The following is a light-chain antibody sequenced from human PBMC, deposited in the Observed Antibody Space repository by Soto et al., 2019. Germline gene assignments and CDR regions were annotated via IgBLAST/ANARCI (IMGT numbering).Light chain of an antibody. Sequence: EIVLTQSPATLSLSPGERATLSSRASQSVSSYLAWYQQKPGQAPRLLIYDASNRATGIPARFSGSGSGTDFTLTISSLEPEDFAVYYCQQRSNWLTFGGGNKVEIK. CDR2: DAS. V-gene: IGKV3-11*01. CDR1: QSVSSY. J-gene: IGKJ4*01. CDR3: QQRSNWLT.